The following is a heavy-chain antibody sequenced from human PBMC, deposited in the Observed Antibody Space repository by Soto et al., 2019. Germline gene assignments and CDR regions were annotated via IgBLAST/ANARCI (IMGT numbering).Heavy chain of an antibody. CDR1: GFSLSYFW. D-gene: IGHD3-10*01. J-gene: IGHJ4*02. CDR2: IKGDGSDT. V-gene: IGHV3-74*01. CDR3: ARDYHGSGNY. Sequence: GGSLRLSCAASGFSLSYFWMHWVRQAPGKGLVWLSRIKGDGSDTDYADSVKGRFTISRDNAKNTLYLQMNNLRVEDTAVYYCARDYHGSGNYWGQGTLVTVSS.